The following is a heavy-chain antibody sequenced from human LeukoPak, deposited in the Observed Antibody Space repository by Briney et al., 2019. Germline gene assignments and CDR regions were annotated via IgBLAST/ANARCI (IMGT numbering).Heavy chain of an antibody. Sequence: GGSLRLSCATSGFTFTTFWMHWVRQAPGKGLEWVANIKQDGSEKYYVDSVKGRFTISRDNAKNSLYLQMDSLRAEDTAVYYCARDGTPIHGSGWVYMDVWGKGTTVTISS. D-gene: IGHD6-25*01. CDR3: ARDGTPIHGSGWVYMDV. CDR1: GFTFTTFW. V-gene: IGHV3-7*01. CDR2: IKQDGSEK. J-gene: IGHJ6*04.